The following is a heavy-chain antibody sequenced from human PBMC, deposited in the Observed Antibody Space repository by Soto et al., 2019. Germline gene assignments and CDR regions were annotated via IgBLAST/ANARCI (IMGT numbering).Heavy chain of an antibody. CDR2: IYYSGST. CDR1: GGSISSGGYY. Sequence: SETLSLTCTVSGGSISSGGYYWSWIRQHPGKGLEWIGYIYYSGSTYYNPSLKSRVTISVDTSKNQFSLKLSSVTAADTAVYYCATLQVRGGTHGGEKNFDYWGQGTLVTVSS. V-gene: IGHV4-31*03. D-gene: IGHD3-10*01. J-gene: IGHJ4*02. CDR3: ATLQVRGGTHGGEKNFDY.